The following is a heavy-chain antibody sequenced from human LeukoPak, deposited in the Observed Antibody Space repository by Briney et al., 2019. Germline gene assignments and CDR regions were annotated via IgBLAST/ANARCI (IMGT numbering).Heavy chain of an antibody. D-gene: IGHD3-3*01. CDR3: ARSQNTIFGVAALFRFDP. J-gene: IGHJ5*02. V-gene: IGHV1-2*02. Sequence: ASVKVSCRASGYTFTGYYMHWVRQAPGQGLEWMGWINPNSGGTNYAQKFQGRVTMTRDTSISTAYMELSRLRSDDTAVYYCARSQNTIFGVAALFRFDPWGQGTLVTVSS. CDR1: GYTFTGYY. CDR2: INPNSGGT.